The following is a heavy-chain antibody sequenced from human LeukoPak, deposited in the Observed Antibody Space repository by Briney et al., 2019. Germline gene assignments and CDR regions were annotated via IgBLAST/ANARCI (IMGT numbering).Heavy chain of an antibody. J-gene: IGHJ4*02. CDR3: ARPSLRLPAAFFDC. CDR2: ICHSGST. V-gene: IGHV4-38-2*01. Sequence: SETLSLTCAVSGYSISSGYYWGWIRQPPGKGLEWIGSICHSGSTYYNPSLKSRVTISVDTYKNQFSLQLTSVTTADTDVYFCARPSLRLPAAFFDCWGQGTLVTVSS. CDR1: GYSISSGYY. D-gene: IGHD2-2*01.